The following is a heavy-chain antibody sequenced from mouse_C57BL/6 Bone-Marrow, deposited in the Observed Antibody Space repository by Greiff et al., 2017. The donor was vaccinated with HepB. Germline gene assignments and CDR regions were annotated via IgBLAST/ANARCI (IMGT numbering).Heavy chain of an antibody. CDR1: GYTFTSYG. CDR2: IYLRSGNT. D-gene: IGHD1-1*01. J-gene: IGHJ4*01. V-gene: IGHV1-81*01. CDR3: ASPYYYGSSYGLLAMDY. Sequence: VQLQESGAELARPGASVKLSCKASGYTFTSYGISWVKQRTGQGLEWIGEIYLRSGNTYYNEKFKGKATLTADKSSSTAYMELRSLTSEDSAVYFCASPYYYGSSYGLLAMDYWGQGTSVTVSS.